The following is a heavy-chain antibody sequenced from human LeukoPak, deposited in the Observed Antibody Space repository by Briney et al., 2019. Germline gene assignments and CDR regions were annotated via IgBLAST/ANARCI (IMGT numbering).Heavy chain of an antibody. J-gene: IGHJ4*02. CDR1: GGSFSGYY. CDR3: ASIVAGNDY. CDR2: INHSGST. Sequence: PSETLSLTCAVYGGSFSGYYWSWIRQPSGKGLEWIGEINHSGSTNYNPSLKGRVTISVDTSKNQFSLKLSSVTAADTAVYYCASIVAGNDYWGQGTLVTVSS. V-gene: IGHV4-34*01. D-gene: IGHD6-19*01.